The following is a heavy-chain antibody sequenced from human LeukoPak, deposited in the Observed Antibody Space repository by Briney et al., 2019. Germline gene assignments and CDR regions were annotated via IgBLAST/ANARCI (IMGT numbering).Heavy chain of an antibody. CDR3: ARGTVTAPDY. V-gene: IGHV3-53*01. D-gene: IGHD4-17*01. J-gene: IGHJ4*02. CDR2: IYSDYSGGST. Sequence: GGSLRLSCAASGFSVSSNYMTWVRQAPGKGLEWVSIIYSDYSGGSTYYADSVKGRFTISRDNSKNMLYLQMNSLRAEDTAVYSCARGTVTAPDYWGQGTLLTLSS. CDR1: GFSVSSNY.